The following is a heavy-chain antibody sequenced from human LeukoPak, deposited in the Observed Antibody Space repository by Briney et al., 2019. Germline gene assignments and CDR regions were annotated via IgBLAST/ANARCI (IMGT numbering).Heavy chain of an antibody. CDR1: GFTFSSYA. CDR2: ISSGGSYM. Sequence: GGSLRLSCTASGFTFSSYAMNWVRQAPGKGLEWVSSISSGGSYMYYADSLKGRFTISRDNAKNSLYLRMNSLRAEDTAVYYCARVGAKGGWYFDLWGRGTLVTVSS. CDR3: ARVGAKGGWYFDL. D-gene: IGHD3-10*01. V-gene: IGHV3-21*01. J-gene: IGHJ2*01.